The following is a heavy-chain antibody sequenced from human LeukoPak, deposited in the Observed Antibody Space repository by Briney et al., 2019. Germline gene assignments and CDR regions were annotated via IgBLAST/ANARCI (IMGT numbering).Heavy chain of an antibody. CDR1: GFTFSSYG. Sequence: PGRSLRLSCAASGFTFSSYGMHWVRQAPGKGLEWVAVISYDGSNKYYADSVKGRFTISRDNSKNTLYLQMNSLRAEDTAVYYCAKEYYYDSSGYHWFDPWGQGTLVTVSS. CDR3: AKEYYYDSSGYHWFDP. CDR2: ISYDGSNK. V-gene: IGHV3-30*18. D-gene: IGHD3-22*01. J-gene: IGHJ5*02.